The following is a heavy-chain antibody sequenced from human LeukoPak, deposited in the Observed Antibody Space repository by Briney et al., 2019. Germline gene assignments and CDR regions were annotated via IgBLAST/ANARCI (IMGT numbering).Heavy chain of an antibody. Sequence: PGGSLRLSCSASGFTFTAYAMYWVRQAPGKGLEYVSGISGNGGSSFYADSVKGRFTISRDNSKDTLYLQMSSLRAEDTAVYYCVKITSVTGGDCWGQGTRLTVSS. CDR2: ISGNGGSS. J-gene: IGHJ4*02. CDR3: VKITSVTGGDC. V-gene: IGHV3-64D*09. CDR1: GFTFTAYA. D-gene: IGHD1-1*01.